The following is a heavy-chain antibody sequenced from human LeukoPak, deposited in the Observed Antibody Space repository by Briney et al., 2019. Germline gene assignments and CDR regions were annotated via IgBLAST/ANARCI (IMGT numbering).Heavy chain of an antibody. D-gene: IGHD4-17*01. J-gene: IGHJ5*02. CDR1: GGTFSSYA. CDR2: IIPIFGTA. Sequence: SVKVSCKASGGTFSSYAISWVRQAPGQGLEWMGGIIPIFGTANYAQKFQGRVTITADESTSTAYMELSSLRSEDTAVYYCARDLYGDSFFDPWGQGTLVTVSS. CDR3: ARDLYGDSFFDP. V-gene: IGHV1-69*01.